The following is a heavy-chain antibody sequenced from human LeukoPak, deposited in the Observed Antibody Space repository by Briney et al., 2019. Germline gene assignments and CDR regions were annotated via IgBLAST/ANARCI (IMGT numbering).Heavy chain of an antibody. CDR1: GFTFSSYG. CDR2: IWYDGSNK. V-gene: IGHV3-33*01. J-gene: IGHJ4*02. CDR3: ARGYDILTGYWLFDY. D-gene: IGHD3-9*01. Sequence: PGRSLRLSCAASGFTFSSYGMHWVRQAPGKGLEWVAVIWYDGSNKYYADSVKGRFTISRDNSKNTLYLQMNSLRAEDTAVYYCARGYDILTGYWLFDYWGQGTLVTVSS.